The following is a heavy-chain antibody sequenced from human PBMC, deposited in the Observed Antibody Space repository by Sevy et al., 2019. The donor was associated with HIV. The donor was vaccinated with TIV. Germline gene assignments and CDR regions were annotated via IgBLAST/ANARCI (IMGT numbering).Heavy chain of an antibody. Sequence: GGSLRLSCAASGFTFSSYGMHWVRQAPGKGLEWVAFIRYDGSNKYYADSVKGRFTISRDNSKNTLYLQMNSLRAEDTAVYYCAKTSPAYGDYENFDAFDIWGQGTVVTVSS. D-gene: IGHD4-17*01. CDR2: IRYDGSNK. CDR1: GFTFSSYG. V-gene: IGHV3-30*02. J-gene: IGHJ3*02. CDR3: AKTSPAYGDYENFDAFDI.